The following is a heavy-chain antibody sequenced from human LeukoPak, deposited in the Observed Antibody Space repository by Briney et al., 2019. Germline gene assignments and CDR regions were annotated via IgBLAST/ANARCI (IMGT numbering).Heavy chain of an antibody. CDR3: ANWAVVITPRYYFDY. CDR2: ISDPHSGSQT. Sequence: TGGSLRLSCAASGFTFSSYTMNWVRQALGQGLEWVSTISDPHSGSQTHYADSVKGRFTISRDNSKNTLYLQMNSLRAEDTAVYYCANWAVVITPRYYFDYWGQGTLVTVSS. J-gene: IGHJ4*02. D-gene: IGHD3-22*01. CDR1: GFTFSSYT. V-gene: IGHV3-23*01.